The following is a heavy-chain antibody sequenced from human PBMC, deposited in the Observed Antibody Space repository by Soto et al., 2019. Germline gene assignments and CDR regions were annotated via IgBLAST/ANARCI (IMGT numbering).Heavy chain of an antibody. CDR2: IDPSDSYT. J-gene: IGHJ6*02. CDR3: ARGTVTTDYYYGMDV. CDR1: GYSFTGYW. Sequence: GESLKISFKGSGYSFTGYWISWVRQMPGKGLEWMGRIDPSDSYTNYSPSFQGHVTISADKSVSTAYLQWSSLKASDTAMYYCARGTVTTDYYYGMDVWGQGTTVTVSS. D-gene: IGHD4-4*01. V-gene: IGHV5-10-1*01.